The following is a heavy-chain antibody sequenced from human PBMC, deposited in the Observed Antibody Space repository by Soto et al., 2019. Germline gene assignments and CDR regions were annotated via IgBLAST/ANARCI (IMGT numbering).Heavy chain of an antibody. CDR1: GGTFSSYA. D-gene: IGHD6-13*01. CDR3: ARDLGIAAAGTDPAAFDI. CDR2: IIPIFGTA. Sequence: GXSVKVSCKASGGTFSSYAISWVRQAPGQGLEWMGGIIPIFGTANYAQKFQGRVTITADESTSTAYMELSSLRSEDTAVYYCARDLGIAAAGTDPAAFDIWGQGTMVTVSS. J-gene: IGHJ3*02. V-gene: IGHV1-69*13.